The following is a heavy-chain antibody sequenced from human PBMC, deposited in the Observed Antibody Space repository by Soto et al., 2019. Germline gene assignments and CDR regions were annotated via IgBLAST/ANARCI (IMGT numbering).Heavy chain of an antibody. CDR3: ARRSHLARWYYYYGMDV. V-gene: IGHV5-10-1*01. CDR2: IDPSDSYT. J-gene: IGHJ6*02. CDR1: GYSFTSYW. Sequence: PGESLKISCKGSGYSFTSYWISWVRQMPGKGLEWMGRIDPSDSYTNYSPSSQGHVTISADKSISTAYLQWSSLKASDTAMYYCARRSHLARWYYYYGMDVWGQGTTVTVSS.